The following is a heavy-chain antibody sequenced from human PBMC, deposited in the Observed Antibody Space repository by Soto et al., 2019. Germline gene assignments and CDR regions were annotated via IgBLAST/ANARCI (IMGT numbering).Heavy chain of an antibody. CDR3: AFPSTNDFDY. D-gene: IGHD1-1*01. CDR1: GDSINSNNW. J-gene: IGHJ4*02. CDR2: IYHSGST. Sequence: ASETLSLTCAVSGDSINSNNWWSWVRQPPGKGLEWIGEIYHSGSTNYNPSLKSRVTLSRDNSRNQFSLILSSVTAADTAVYYCAFPSTNDFDYWGQGTLVTVSS. V-gene: IGHV4-4*02.